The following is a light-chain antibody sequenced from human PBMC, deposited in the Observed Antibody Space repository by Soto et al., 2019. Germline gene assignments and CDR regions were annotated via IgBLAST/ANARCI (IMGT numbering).Light chain of an antibody. CDR2: EGT. Sequence: QSALTQPASVSGSPGQSITISCTGTSSDFGSYSVVSWYQQHPGKAPKLLIYEGTKRPSGVSRRFSGSESGNTASLTISGLQAEDEADYYCCSYAGSYVVFGGGTKLTVL. J-gene: IGLJ2*01. V-gene: IGLV2-23*01. CDR1: SSDFGSYSV. CDR3: CSYAGSYVV.